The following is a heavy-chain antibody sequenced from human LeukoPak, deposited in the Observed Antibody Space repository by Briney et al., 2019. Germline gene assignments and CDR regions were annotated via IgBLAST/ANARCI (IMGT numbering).Heavy chain of an antibody. J-gene: IGHJ4*02. CDR3: ARVVDHDYGDYYLGY. D-gene: IGHD4-17*01. CDR2: ISRSSRTI. Sequence: GGSLRLSCAASGFTFSTYSMNWVRQAPGKGLEWLSFISRSSRTIYYADSVKGRFTISRDNAKNTLYLQMNSLRAEDTAVYYCARVVDHDYGDYYLGYWGQGTLVTVSS. CDR1: GFTFSTYS. V-gene: IGHV3-48*01.